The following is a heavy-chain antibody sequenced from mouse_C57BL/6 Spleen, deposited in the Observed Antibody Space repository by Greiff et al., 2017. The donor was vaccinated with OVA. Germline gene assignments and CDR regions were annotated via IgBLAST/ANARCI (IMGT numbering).Heavy chain of an antibody. J-gene: IGHJ1*03. V-gene: IGHV1-82*01. Sequence: QVQLQQSGPELVKPGASVKISCKASGYAFSSSWMNWVKQRPGKGLEWIGRIYPGDGDTNYNGKFKGKATLTADKSSSTAYMQLSSLTSEDSAVYFCAREKDGYYYVSSYGGYFDVWGTGTTVTVSA. CDR1: GYAFSSSW. CDR3: AREKDGYYYVSSYGGYFDV. D-gene: IGHD1-1*01. CDR2: IYPGDGDT.